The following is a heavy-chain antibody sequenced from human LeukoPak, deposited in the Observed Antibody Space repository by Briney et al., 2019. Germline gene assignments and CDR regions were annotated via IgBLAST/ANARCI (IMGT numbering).Heavy chain of an antibody. J-gene: IGHJ5*02. CDR3: AREYSSSFYNWSDP. D-gene: IGHD6-13*01. CDR1: GGSVSSGNYY. CDR2: IYNSGST. Sequence: PSETLSLTCTVSGGSVSSGNYYWSWIRQPPGKDLNSFGYIYNSGSTNYNPSLKSRVAISVDTSKNQFSLKLSSVTAADTAVYYCAREYSSSFYNWSDPWGQGTLVTVSS. V-gene: IGHV4-61*01.